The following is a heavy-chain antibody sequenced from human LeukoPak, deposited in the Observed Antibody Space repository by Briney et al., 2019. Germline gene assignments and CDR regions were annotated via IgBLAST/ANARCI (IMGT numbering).Heavy chain of an antibody. D-gene: IGHD3-22*01. CDR2: IIPIFGTA. Sequence: ASVKVSCKASGGTFSSYAISWVRQAPGQGLEWMGGIIPIFGTANYAQKFQGRVTITADESTSTAYMELSSLRSEDTAVYYCARVVGGGYYDSSGYFKWGAFDIWGQGTMVTVPS. V-gene: IGHV1-69*13. CDR1: GGTFSSYA. CDR3: ARVVGGGYYDSSGYFKWGAFDI. J-gene: IGHJ3*02.